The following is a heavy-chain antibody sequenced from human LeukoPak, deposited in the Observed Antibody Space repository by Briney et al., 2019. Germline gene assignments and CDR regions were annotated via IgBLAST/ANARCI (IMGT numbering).Heavy chain of an antibody. CDR1: GGSISSYY. V-gene: IGHV4-59*12. Sequence: KPSETLSLTCTVSGGSISSYYWSWIRQPPGKGLEWIGYIYYSGSTNYNPSLKSRVTISVDTSKNQFSLKLSSVTATDTAVYYCARGGCSSTSCYTGSWFDPWGQGTLVTVSS. CDR2: IYYSGST. CDR3: ARGGCSSTSCYTGSWFDP. D-gene: IGHD2-2*02. J-gene: IGHJ5*02.